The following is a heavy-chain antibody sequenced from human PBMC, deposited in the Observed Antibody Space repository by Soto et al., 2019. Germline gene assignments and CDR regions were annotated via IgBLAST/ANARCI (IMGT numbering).Heavy chain of an antibody. Sequence: PSETLSLTCTVSGGSIRVQSYYWTWIRQTPGKGLEWVGSSYYSGTSYFNPALKGRVTISVDTSTNQFSLRLTSVTAADTAVYYWTRRYNWHDYYLDPWGQGNLVRVSS. CDR1: GGSIRVQSYY. D-gene: IGHD1-20*01. J-gene: IGHJ5*02. CDR3: TRRYNWHDYYLDP. CDR2: SYYSGTS. V-gene: IGHV4-39*01.